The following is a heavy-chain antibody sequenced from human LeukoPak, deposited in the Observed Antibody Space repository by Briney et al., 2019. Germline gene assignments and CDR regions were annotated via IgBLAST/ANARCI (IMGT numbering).Heavy chain of an antibody. CDR3: AKDSTKLLWFGEFDY. Sequence: GGSLRLSCAASGFTFSSYAMSWVRQAPGKGLEWVSAISGSGGSTYYADSVKGRFTISRDNSKNTLCLQMNSLRAEDTAVYYCAKDSTKLLWFGEFDYWGQGTLVTVSS. D-gene: IGHD3-10*01. V-gene: IGHV3-23*01. J-gene: IGHJ4*02. CDR2: ISGSGGST. CDR1: GFTFSSYA.